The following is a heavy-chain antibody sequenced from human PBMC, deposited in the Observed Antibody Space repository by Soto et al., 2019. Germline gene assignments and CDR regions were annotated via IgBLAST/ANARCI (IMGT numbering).Heavy chain of an antibody. CDR1: GGSITNAYYF. CDR2: IYYSGST. J-gene: IGHJ4*02. CDR3: VSPQRRRVSFFDS. Sequence: PSETLSLTCTVSGGSITNAYYFLGWVRQPPGKGLEWIGSIYYSGSTYYNPSLKSRVTISVETSRNQFSLKLSSVTAADTAVYYCVSPQRRRVSFFDSWGQGTLVTVSS. V-gene: IGHV4-39*01.